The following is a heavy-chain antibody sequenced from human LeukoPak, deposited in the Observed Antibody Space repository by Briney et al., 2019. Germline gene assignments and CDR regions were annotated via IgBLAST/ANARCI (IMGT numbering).Heavy chain of an antibody. CDR1: GFTFSYYG. V-gene: IGHV3-30*02. J-gene: IGHJ4*02. CDR3: ARDRGRCSGGTCYSKSPFDY. Sequence: GGSLRLSCATSGFTFSYYGMHWVRQAPGKGLEWVTFVRYDGTNNIYYTDSVKGRFTISRDDSKNTVYLQMNSLRNEDTAVYYCARDRGRCSGGTCYSKSPFDYWGQGTLVTVSS. CDR2: VRYDGTNNI. D-gene: IGHD2-15*01.